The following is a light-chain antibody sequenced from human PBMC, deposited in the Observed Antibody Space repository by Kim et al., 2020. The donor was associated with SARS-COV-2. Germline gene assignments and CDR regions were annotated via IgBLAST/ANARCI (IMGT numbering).Light chain of an antibody. CDR2: GKN. Sequence: SELTQDPAVSVALGQTVRITCHGDSLRSYYTTWYQQKPGQAPIVVVYGKNNRPSGIPDRFSGSSSGNTASLTITGTPAGDEADYYCNSRDNNDNVLFGGGTRRTV. CDR3: NSRDNNDNVL. V-gene: IGLV3-19*01. CDR1: SLRSYY. J-gene: IGLJ2*01.